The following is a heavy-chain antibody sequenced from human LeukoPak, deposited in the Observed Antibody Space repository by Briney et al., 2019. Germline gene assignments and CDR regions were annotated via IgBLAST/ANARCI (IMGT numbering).Heavy chain of an antibody. CDR1: GFTFSSYS. CDR3: ASSGTYGDYVPQN. D-gene: IGHD4-17*01. J-gene: IGHJ4*02. CDR2: ISGSSTYI. V-gene: IGHV3-21*01. Sequence: GGSLRLSCAASGFTFSSYSMNWVRQAPGKGQEWVSSISGSSTYIYYADSVRGRFTISRDNAKNSLYLQMSSLRAEDTAVYYCASSGTYGDYVPQNWGQGTLVTVSS.